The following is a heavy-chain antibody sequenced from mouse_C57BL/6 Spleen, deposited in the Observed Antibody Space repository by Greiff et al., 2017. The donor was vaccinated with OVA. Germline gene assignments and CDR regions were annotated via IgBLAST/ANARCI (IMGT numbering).Heavy chain of an antibody. CDR1: GYAFSSSW. D-gene: IGHD4-1*01. CDR3: ARSGCDVGGYAMDC. Sequence: QVQLQQSGPELVKPGASVKISCKASGYAFSSSWMNWVKQRPGKGLEWIGRIYPGDGYTNYNGKFKGKATLTADKSSSTAYMQLSSLTSEDSAVYFCARSGCDVGGYAMDCWGQGTSVTVSS. CDR2: IYPGDGYT. J-gene: IGHJ4*01. V-gene: IGHV1-82*01.